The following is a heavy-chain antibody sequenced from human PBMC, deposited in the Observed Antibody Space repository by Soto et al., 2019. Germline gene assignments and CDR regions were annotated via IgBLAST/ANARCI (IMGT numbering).Heavy chain of an antibody. CDR1: GFTVSSNY. Sequence: EVQLVETGGGLIQPGGSLRLSCVASGFTVSSNYMSWVRQGPGKGLEWVSVIYSGVSTYYADSVKGRFTIARDNSKNTLYLQMNRLRAEDTAVYYCARLYGYDSSKKYYFDYWGQGTLVTVSS. D-gene: IGHD5-12*01. CDR2: IYSGVST. CDR3: ARLYGYDSSKKYYFDY. J-gene: IGHJ4*02. V-gene: IGHV3-53*02.